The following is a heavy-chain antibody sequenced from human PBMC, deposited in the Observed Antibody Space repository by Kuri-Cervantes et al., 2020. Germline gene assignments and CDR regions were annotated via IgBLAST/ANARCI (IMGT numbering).Heavy chain of an antibody. D-gene: IGHD3-10*01. CDR2: IYSGGST. Sequence: GESLKISCAASGFTVSNNYMTWVRQAPGKGLEWVSVIYSGGSTYYADSVKGRFTISRDNSKNTLFLEMDSLRAEDTAVYYCARAGSRISMVRGTYGLDVWSQGTTVTVSS. CDR3: ARAGSRISMVRGTYGLDV. J-gene: IGHJ6*02. V-gene: IGHV3-53*01. CDR1: GFTVSNNY.